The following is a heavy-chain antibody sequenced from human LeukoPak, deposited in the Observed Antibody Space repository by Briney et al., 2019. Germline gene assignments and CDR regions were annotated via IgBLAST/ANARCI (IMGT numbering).Heavy chain of an antibody. J-gene: IGHJ5*02. CDR1: GASISRSY. CDR2: ISYSGVS. CDR3: ARLPEGGYATSLGWLDP. Sequence: SETLSLTCTVPGASISRSYWIWIRQTPGKGLEWIGYISYSGVSTYNPSLRSRVTISADTSKNQLSLNLSSVTAADTAVYFYARLPEGGYATSLGWLDPWGQGTRVTVSS. D-gene: IGHD5-24*01. V-gene: IGHV4-59*08.